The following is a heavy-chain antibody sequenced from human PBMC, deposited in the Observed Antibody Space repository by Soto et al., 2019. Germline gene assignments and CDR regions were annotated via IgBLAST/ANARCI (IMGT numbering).Heavy chain of an antibody. D-gene: IGHD2-15*01. CDR1: GGTFSSYA. CDR2: IIPIFGTA. V-gene: IGHV1-69*13. CDR3: ARSELGYCSGGSCVGHAFDI. J-gene: IGHJ3*02. Sequence: SVKVSCKASGGTFSSYAISWVRQAPGQGLEWMGGIIPIFGTANYAQKFQGRVTITADESTSTAYMELSSLRSEDTAVYYCARSELGYCSGGSCVGHAFDIWGQGTMVTV.